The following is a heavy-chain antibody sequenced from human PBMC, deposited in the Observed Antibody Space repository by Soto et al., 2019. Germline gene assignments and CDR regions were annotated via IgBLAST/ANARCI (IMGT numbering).Heavy chain of an antibody. CDR3: ASIYCSSTSCYAFDI. Sequence: GGSLRLSCAASGFTFSSYWMHWVRQAPGKGLVWVSRINSDGSSTSYADSVKGRFTISRDNAKNTLYLQMNSLRAEDTAVYYCASIYCSSTSCYAFDIWGQGTMVTVSS. CDR1: GFTFSSYW. CDR2: INSDGSST. V-gene: IGHV3-74*01. D-gene: IGHD2-2*01. J-gene: IGHJ3*02.